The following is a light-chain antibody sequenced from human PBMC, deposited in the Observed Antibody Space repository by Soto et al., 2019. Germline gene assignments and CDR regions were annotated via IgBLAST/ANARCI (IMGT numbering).Light chain of an antibody. CDR1: PSVGSN. CDR2: GAS. J-gene: IGKJ4*01. CDR3: QQYNNWLLT. Sequence: EKVMTQSPDTLSVSPGERATLSCRASPSVGSNLAWYQQKPGQAPRLLIYGASTRATGIPARFSGSGSGTDFTLTISSLQSEDFAVYYCQQYNNWLLTFGGGTRVEIK. V-gene: IGKV3-15*01.